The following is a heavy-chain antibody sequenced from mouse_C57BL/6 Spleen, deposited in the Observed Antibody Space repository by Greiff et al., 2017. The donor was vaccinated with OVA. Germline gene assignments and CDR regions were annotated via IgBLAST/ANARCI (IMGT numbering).Heavy chain of an antibody. CDR1: GYSITSDY. Sequence: DVQLQESGPGLAKPSQTLSLTCSVTGYSITSDYWNWIRKFPGNKLEYMGYISSSGSTSYNPSLKSRISITRDTSKNQYYLQLNSVTTEDTATYDCARWADGYPYYYAMDYWGQGTSVTVSS. V-gene: IGHV3-8*01. J-gene: IGHJ4*01. CDR3: ARWADGYPYYYAMDY. D-gene: IGHD2-3*01. CDR2: ISSSGST.